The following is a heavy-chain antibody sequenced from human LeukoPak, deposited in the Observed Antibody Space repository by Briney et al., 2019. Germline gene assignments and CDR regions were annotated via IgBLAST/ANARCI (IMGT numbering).Heavy chain of an antibody. J-gene: IGHJ1*01. CDR2: INSDGSST. D-gene: IGHD3-10*01. Sequence: GRSLRLSCAASGFNFSSYWMHWVRQAPGKGLVWVSRINSDGSSTSYADSVKGRFTISRDNAKNTLYLQMNSLRAEDTAVYYCARSYGSGSYGYFQHWGQGTLVTVSS. V-gene: IGHV3-74*01. CDR3: ARSYGSGSYGYFQH. CDR1: GFNFSSYW.